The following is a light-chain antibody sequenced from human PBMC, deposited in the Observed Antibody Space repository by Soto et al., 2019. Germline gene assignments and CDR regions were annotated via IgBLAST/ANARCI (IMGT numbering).Light chain of an antibody. J-gene: IGKJ5*01. CDR3: QQLNSFPIT. CDR1: QGISSH. Sequence: DIQLTQSPSFLSASVGDRVTITCRASQGISSHLAWYQQKPGKAPKLLIYAASTLQSGVPSRFSGSGSGTEFTLTITSLQPEDFATYYCQQLNSFPITFGQGTRLEIK. CDR2: AAS. V-gene: IGKV1-9*01.